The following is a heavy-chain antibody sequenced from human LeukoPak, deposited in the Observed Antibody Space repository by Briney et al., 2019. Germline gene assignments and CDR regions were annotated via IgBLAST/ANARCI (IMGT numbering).Heavy chain of an antibody. CDR2: ISWNSGSI. V-gene: IGHV3-9*01. CDR1: GFTFDDYA. D-gene: IGHD4-17*01. CDR3: AKASTVTTFYYYYMDV. J-gene: IGHJ6*03. Sequence: PGGSLRLSRVASGFTFDDYAMHWVRQAPGKGLEWVSGISWNSGSIGYADSVKGRFTISRDNAKNSLYLQMNSLRAEDTALYYCAKASTVTTFYYYYMDVWGKGTTVTVSS.